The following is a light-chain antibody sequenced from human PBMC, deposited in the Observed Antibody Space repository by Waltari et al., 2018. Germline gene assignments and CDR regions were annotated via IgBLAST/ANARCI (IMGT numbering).Light chain of an antibody. CDR3: QQYFSTPIT. Sequence: DIVMTQSPYSLAVSPGERATIKCKSSQSVFYSANNNSYLAWYQQKPGQPPNLLIYWASTRGSGVPDRFSGSGSGTDFTLTISSLQAEDVAVYYCQQYFSTPITFGQGTRLEIK. V-gene: IGKV4-1*01. CDR1: QSVFYSANNNSY. CDR2: WAS. J-gene: IGKJ5*01.